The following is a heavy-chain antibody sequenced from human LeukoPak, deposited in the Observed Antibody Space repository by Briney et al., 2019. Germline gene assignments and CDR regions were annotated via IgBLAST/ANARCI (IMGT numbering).Heavy chain of an antibody. Sequence: PGGSLRLSCAASGFTVSSNYMSWVRQAPGKGLEWVSLIASSGGSTYYADSVKGRFTISRDNSKNTLSLQMNSLRVEDTAIYYCAKDIQLSTWGLGTMVTVSS. D-gene: IGHD5-24*01. J-gene: IGHJ3*01. CDR2: IASSGGST. V-gene: IGHV3-23*01. CDR1: GFTVSSNY. CDR3: AKDIQLST.